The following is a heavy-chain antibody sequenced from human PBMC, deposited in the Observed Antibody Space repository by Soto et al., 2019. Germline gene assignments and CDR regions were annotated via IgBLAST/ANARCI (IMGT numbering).Heavy chain of an antibody. J-gene: IGHJ2*01. D-gene: IGHD3-10*01. CDR1: GGTFSSYA. V-gene: IGHV1-69*06. CDR3: ARDLHYYGSGSYQTTGYFDL. CDR2: IIPIFGTA. Sequence: QVQLVQPGAEVKKPGSSVKVSCKASGGTFSSYAISWVRQAPGQGLEWMGGIIPIFGTANYAQKFQGRVTITADKSTSTAYMELSSLRSEDTAVYYCARDLHYYGSGSYQTTGYFDLWGRGTLVTVSS.